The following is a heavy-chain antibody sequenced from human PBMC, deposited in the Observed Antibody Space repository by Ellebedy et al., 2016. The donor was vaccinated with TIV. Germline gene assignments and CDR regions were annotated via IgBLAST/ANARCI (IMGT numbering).Heavy chain of an antibody. D-gene: IGHD7-27*01. Sequence: GESLKISCAAFGFTFSNYWMSWVRQAPGKGPEWVANIKQDGSEKFYVDSVKGRFTISRDNAKNSLYLQMNSLRDEDTAVYYCARDKITGATIFDYWGQGTLVTVSS. CDR3: ARDKITGATIFDY. CDR1: GFTFSNYW. CDR2: IKQDGSEK. J-gene: IGHJ4*02. V-gene: IGHV3-7*03.